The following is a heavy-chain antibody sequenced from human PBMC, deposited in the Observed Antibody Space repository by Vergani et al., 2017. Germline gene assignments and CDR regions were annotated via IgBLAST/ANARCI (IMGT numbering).Heavy chain of an antibody. J-gene: IGHJ4*02. D-gene: IGHD5-18*01. CDR3: AKDPYSYGDAPHTIDY. Sequence: EVQLLESGGGLVQPGGSLRLSCAASGFTFSSYAMSWVRQAPGKGLEWVSAISGSGGSTYYADSVKGRFTISRDNSKNTLYLQMNSLSAEDTAVYYCAKDPYSYGDAPHTIDYWGQGTLVTVSS. CDR1: GFTFSSYA. CDR2: ISGSGGST. V-gene: IGHV3-23*01.